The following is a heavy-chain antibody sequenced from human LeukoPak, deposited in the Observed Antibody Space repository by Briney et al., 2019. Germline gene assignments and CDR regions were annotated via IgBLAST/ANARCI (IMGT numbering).Heavy chain of an antibody. CDR3: ARGAYVEFDY. CDR1: GVSVSSYY. J-gene: IGHJ4*02. V-gene: IGHV4-4*07. CDR2: IYSSGTI. Sequence: AETLSLTCSASGVSVSSYYWSWIRQPAGKGLEWMGRIYSSGTITYNPSLQSRVTISVDTSKNQLSLKLSSVTAADTAVYYCARGAYVEFDYWGQGTLVTVSS. D-gene: IGHD3-16*01.